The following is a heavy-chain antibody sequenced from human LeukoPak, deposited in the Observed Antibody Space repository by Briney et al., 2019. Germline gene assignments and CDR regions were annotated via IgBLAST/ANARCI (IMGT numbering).Heavy chain of an antibody. D-gene: IGHD1-14*01. J-gene: IGHJ4*02. CDR1: GGSISSYY. Sequence: SETLSLTCTVSGGSISSYYWSWIRQPPGKGLEWIGYIYYSGSTNYNPSLKSRVTLSVDTSRNQFSLKLGSVTAADTAVYYCARVLRYPEISPVPRSFDYWGQGTLVTVSS. CDR2: IYYSGST. CDR3: ARVLRYPEISPVPRSFDY. V-gene: IGHV4-59*01.